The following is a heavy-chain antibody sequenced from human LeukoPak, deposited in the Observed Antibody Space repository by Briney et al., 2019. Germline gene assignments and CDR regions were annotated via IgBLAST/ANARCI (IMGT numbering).Heavy chain of an antibody. Sequence: SETLSLTCTVSSGSISSGDYYWSWIRQPPGKGLEWIGYIYYSGSTYYNPSLKSRVTISVDTSKNQFSLKLSSVTAADTAVYYCARGRGYDFWSGVPEDWFDPWGQGTLVTVSS. CDR1: SGSISSGDYY. V-gene: IGHV4-30-4*01. J-gene: IGHJ5*02. CDR3: ARGRGYDFWSGVPEDWFDP. D-gene: IGHD3-3*01. CDR2: IYYSGST.